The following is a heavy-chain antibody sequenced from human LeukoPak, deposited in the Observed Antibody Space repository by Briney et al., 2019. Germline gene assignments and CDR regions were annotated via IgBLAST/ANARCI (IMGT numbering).Heavy chain of an antibody. CDR2: IKQDGSEK. J-gene: IGHJ3*02. CDR3: ATSQTTSGRNGNAFDI. Sequence: PGGSLRLSCTSSEITFSSYWMSWVRQAPGKGLEWVANIKQDGSEKYYVDSLKGRFTISRDNAKNSLYLQMNSLRAEDTAVYYCATSQTTSGRNGNAFDIWGQGTMVTVSS. V-gene: IGHV3-7*01. D-gene: IGHD1-14*01. CDR1: EITFSSYW.